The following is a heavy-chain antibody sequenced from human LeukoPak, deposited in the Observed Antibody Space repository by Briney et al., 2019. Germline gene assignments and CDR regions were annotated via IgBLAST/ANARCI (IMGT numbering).Heavy chain of an antibody. V-gene: IGHV3-21*01. J-gene: IGHJ4*02. CDR2: ISSSSSYI. D-gene: IGHD3-10*01. Sequence: GGSLRLSCAASGFTFSSYSMNWVRQAPGKGLEWVSSISSSSSYIYYADSVKSRFTISRDNAKNSLYLQMNSLRAEDTAVYYCARDKGGYYGSGSYLPHDYWGQGTLVTVSS. CDR3: ARDKGGYYGSGSYLPHDY. CDR1: GFTFSSYS.